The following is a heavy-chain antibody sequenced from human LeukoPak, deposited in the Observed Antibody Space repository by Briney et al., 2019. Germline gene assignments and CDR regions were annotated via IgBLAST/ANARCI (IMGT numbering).Heavy chain of an antibody. J-gene: IGHJ4*02. CDR2: VSYDGSSK. Sequence: GRSLRLSCAASGFTFSSYAMHWGRQAPGKGLELVAVVSYDGSSKYYEDSVKGRFTTSRDNSKNTLYLQMNSLRAADTAVYYCARVRSGFISTYYFDYWGEGTLVTVSS. V-gene: IGHV3-30-3*01. CDR3: ARVRSGFISTYYFDY. D-gene: IGHD3-3*01. CDR1: GFTFSSYA.